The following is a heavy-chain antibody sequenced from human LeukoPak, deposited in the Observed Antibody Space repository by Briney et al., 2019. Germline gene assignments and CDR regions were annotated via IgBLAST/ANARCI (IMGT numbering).Heavy chain of an antibody. Sequence: ASVKVSCKASGYTFTSYGISWVRQAPGQGLEWMGIINPSGGSTSYAQKFQGRVTMTRDMSTSTVYMELSSLRSEDTAVYYCARIAYSSSFDYWGQGTLVTVSS. J-gene: IGHJ4*02. CDR2: INPSGGST. D-gene: IGHD6-6*01. V-gene: IGHV1-46*01. CDR1: GYTFTSYG. CDR3: ARIAYSSSFDY.